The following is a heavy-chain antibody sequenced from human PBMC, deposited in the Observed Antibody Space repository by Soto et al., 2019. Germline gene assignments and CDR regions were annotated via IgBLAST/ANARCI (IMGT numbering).Heavy chain of an antibody. CDR1: GYTFTNYY. Sequence: ASVKVSCKASGYTFTNYYMHWVRQAPGQGLEWMGLINPSGGRTSYPQKFQGRITMTRDTSTSTVYMELSSLRSEDTAVYYCARDRDTAPLYEMDVWGPGTTVTSP. CDR2: INPSGGRT. D-gene: IGHD5-18*01. V-gene: IGHV1-46*01. J-gene: IGHJ6*02. CDR3: ARDRDTAPLYEMDV.